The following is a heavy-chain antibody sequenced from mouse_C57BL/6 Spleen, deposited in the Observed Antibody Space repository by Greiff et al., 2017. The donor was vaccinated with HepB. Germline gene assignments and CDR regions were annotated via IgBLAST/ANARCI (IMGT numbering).Heavy chain of an antibody. J-gene: IGHJ2*01. D-gene: IGHD1-1*01. Sequence: EVQLKESVAELVRPGASVKLSCTASGFNIKNTYMHWVKQRPEQGLEWIGRIDPANGNTKYAPKFQGKATITADTSSNTAYLQLSSLTSEDTAIYNCARNIGSSYAYFDYWGQGTTLTVSS. CDR2: IDPANGNT. V-gene: IGHV14-3*01. CDR3: ARNIGSSYAYFDY. CDR1: GFNIKNTY.